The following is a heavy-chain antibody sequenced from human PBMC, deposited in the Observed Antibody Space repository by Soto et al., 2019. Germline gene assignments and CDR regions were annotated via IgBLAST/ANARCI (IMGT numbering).Heavy chain of an antibody. CDR3: ATMGATAGSYYFEY. D-gene: IGHD1-26*01. CDR2: ISYTGSA. V-gene: IGHV4-30-4*01. Sequence: SETLSLTCTVSGGSVSSGSYYWSWIRQPPGKGLEWIGFISYTGSAYYNPSLKSRAAISVDTSKNQFSLKLTSVTAADAAVYYCATMGATAGSYYFEYWGQGALVTVSS. CDR1: GGSVSSGSYY. J-gene: IGHJ4*02.